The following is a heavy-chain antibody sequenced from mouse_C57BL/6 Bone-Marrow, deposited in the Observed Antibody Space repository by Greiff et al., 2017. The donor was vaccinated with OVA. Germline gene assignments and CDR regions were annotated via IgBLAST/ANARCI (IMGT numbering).Heavy chain of an antibody. J-gene: IGHJ3*01. CDR1: GYTFTSYW. Sequence: QVQLQQPGAELVKPGASVKMSCKASGYTFTSYWITWVKKRPGQGLEWIGDIYPGSGSTNYNEKFKSKATLTVDTSSSTACMQLSSLTSEDSAVYDCARSGLRAFAYWGQGTLVTVSA. CDR2: IYPGSGST. CDR3: ARSGLRAFAY. V-gene: IGHV1-55*01. D-gene: IGHD2-2*01.